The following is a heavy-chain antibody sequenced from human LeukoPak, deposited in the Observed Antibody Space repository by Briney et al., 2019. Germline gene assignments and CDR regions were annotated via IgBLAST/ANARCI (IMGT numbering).Heavy chain of an antibody. D-gene: IGHD3-22*01. CDR1: GFTFSTYS. J-gene: IGHJ4*02. Sequence: GGSLRLSCAASGFTFSTYSMNWVRQAPGKGLEWVSYISYSSSAIYYADSVKGRFTIFRDNAKNSLYLRMNSLRDEDTAVYYCARDSYGSSGYYYVSDYWGQGTLVTVSS. CDR3: ARDSYGSSGYYYVSDY. CDR2: ISYSSSAI. V-gene: IGHV3-48*02.